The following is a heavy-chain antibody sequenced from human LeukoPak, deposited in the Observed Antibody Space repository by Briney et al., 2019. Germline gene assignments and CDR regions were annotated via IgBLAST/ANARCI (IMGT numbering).Heavy chain of an antibody. D-gene: IGHD3-16*01. J-gene: IGHJ4*02. CDR1: GGSFSGYY. CDR2: INHSGST. Sequence: PSETLSLTCAVYGGSFSGYYWSWIRQPPGKGLEWIGEINHSGSTSYNPSLKSRVTISVDTSKNQFSLKLSSVTAADTAVYYCARGEVGDRNFDYWGQGTLVTVSS. V-gene: IGHV4-34*01. CDR3: ARGEVGDRNFDY.